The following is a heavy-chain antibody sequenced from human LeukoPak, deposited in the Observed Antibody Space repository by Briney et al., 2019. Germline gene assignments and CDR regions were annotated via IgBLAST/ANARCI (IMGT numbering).Heavy chain of an antibody. D-gene: IGHD6-19*01. CDR2: IYPGDSDT. CDR3: ARRSLDSTGWYGGGFDY. CDR1: GSSFTSYW. Sequence: GEPLQISFKGSGSSFTSYWIGGVRQMPGKGLEWMGIIYPGDSDTRYSPSFQGQVTISADKSTSTAYLQWRSLKASDPAMYYCARRSLDSTGWYGGGFDYWGQGTLVTVSS. J-gene: IGHJ4*02. V-gene: IGHV5-51*01.